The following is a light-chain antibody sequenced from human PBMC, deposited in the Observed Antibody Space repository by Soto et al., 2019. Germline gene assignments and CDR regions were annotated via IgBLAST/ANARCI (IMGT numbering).Light chain of an antibody. CDR1: HHVLYSSDNKNY. CDR2: WAS. J-gene: IGKJ1*01. V-gene: IGKV4-1*01. CDR3: QQYYSSPPT. Sequence: DIVLTQSPDSLAVSLGERAIINCKSSHHVLYSSDNKNYLSWYQQRPGQPPKLLIYWASTRESGVPDRISGSGSGTDFTLTITSLQAEAVAVYYCQQYYSSPPTFGQGTKVDIK.